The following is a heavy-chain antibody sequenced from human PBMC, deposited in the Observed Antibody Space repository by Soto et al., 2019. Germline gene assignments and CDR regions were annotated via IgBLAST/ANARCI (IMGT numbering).Heavy chain of an antibody. D-gene: IGHD2-2*01. CDR3: AGDGGEVPAAMMVDY. Sequence: QLQLQESGPGLVKPSETLSLTCTVSGGSISSSSYYWGWIRQPPGKGLEWIGSIYYSGSTYYNPSLTSRVTISVDTSKNQCSLKLSSVTAAETSVYYCAGDGGEVPAAMMVDYGGQGTLVTVSS. V-gene: IGHV4-39*02. J-gene: IGHJ4*02. CDR1: GGSISSSSYY. CDR2: IYYSGST.